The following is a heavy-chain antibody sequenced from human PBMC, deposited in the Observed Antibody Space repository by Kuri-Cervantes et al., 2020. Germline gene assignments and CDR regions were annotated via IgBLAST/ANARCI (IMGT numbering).Heavy chain of an antibody. CDR2: INPNSGGT. V-gene: IGHV1-2*02. J-gene: IGHJ4*02. CDR3: ARGYCSGGSCYSVGINDY. CDR1: GYTFTGYY. D-gene: IGHD2-15*01. Sequence: ASVKVSCKASGYTFTGYYMHWVRQAPGQGLEWMGWINPNSGGTNYAQKFQGRVTMTRDTSISTAYMELSRLRSDDTAVYYCARGYCSGGSCYSVGINDYWGQGTLVTVSS.